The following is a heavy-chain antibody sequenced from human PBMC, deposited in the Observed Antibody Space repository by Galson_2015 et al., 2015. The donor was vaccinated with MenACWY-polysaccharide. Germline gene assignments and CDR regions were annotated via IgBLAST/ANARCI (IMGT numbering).Heavy chain of an antibody. J-gene: IGHJ4*02. V-gene: IGHV3-21*01. CDR3: ARDRGAAVTPIDY. D-gene: IGHD4-17*01. CDR2: ISSSSSYI. CDR1: GFTFSSYS. Sequence: SLRLSCAASGFTFSSYSMNWVRQAPGKGLEWVSSISSSSSYIYYADSVKGRFTISRDNAKNSLYLQMNSLRAEDTAVYYCARDRGAAVTPIDYWGQGTLVTVSS.